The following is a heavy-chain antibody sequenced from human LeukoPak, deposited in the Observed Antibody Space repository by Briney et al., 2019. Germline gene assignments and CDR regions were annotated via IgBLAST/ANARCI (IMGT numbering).Heavy chain of an antibody. V-gene: IGHV3-23*01. CDR3: AKDQSSLEWLQLRYYGMDV. CDR1: GFTFSSYA. Sequence: GGSLRLSCAASGFTFSSYAMSWVRQAPGKGLEWVSAISGSGGSTYYADSVKGRFTISRDNSKNTLYLQMNSLRAEDTAVYYCAKDQSSLEWLQLRYYGMDVWGQGTTVTVSS. CDR2: ISGSGGST. J-gene: IGHJ6*02. D-gene: IGHD5-12*01.